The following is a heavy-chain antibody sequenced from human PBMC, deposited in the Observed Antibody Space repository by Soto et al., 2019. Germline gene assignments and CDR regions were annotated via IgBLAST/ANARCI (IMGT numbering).Heavy chain of an antibody. CDR1: GYTFTSYG. CDR3: ARDKTVTGISPETIDY. D-gene: IGHD4-17*01. V-gene: IGHV1-18*01. CDR2: ISAYNGNT. J-gene: IGHJ4*02. Sequence: ASVKVSCKASGYTFTSYGISWVRQAPGQGLEWMGWISAYNGNTNYAQKLQGRVTMTTETSTSTAYMELRSLRSDETAWYYCARDKTVTGISPETIDYWGQGTLVTVSS.